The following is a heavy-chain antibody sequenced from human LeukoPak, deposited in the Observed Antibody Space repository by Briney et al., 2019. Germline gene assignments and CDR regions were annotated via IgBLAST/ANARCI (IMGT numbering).Heavy chain of an antibody. CDR2: IKQDGSEK. Sequence: PGGSLRLSCAASGFTFSSYWMSWVRQAPGKRLEWVANIKQDGSEKYYVDSVKGRFTISRDNAKNSLYLQMNSLRAEDTAVYYYARVREDYYDSSGYNWRGAFDIWGQGTMVTVSS. D-gene: IGHD3-22*01. V-gene: IGHV3-7*01. CDR1: GFTFSSYW. J-gene: IGHJ3*02. CDR3: ARVREDYYDSSGYNWRGAFDI.